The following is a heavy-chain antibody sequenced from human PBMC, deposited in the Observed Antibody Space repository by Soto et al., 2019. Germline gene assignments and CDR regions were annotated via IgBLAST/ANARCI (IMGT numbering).Heavy chain of an antibody. J-gene: IGHJ6*03. Sequence: SQTLSLTCAISGDSVSRNSAAWNWIRQSPSRGLEWLGRTYYRSKWYNDYAVSVKSRITINPDTSKNQFSLQLNSVTPEDTAVYYCARDLQYSSSRPYYYYYYMDVWGKGTTVTVSS. CDR2: TYYRSKWYN. V-gene: IGHV6-1*01. CDR1: GDSVSRNSAA. D-gene: IGHD6-6*01. CDR3: ARDLQYSSSRPYYYYYYMDV.